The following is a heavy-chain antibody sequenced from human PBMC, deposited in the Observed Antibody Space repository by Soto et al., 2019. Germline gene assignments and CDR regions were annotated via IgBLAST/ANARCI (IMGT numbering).Heavy chain of an antibody. CDR2: ISYDGSNK. CDR3: AKDGAAVAGTRSGFDY. V-gene: IGHV3-30*18. Sequence: QVQLVESGGGVVQPGRSLRLSCAASGFTFSSYGMHWVRQAPGKGMEWVAVISYDGSNKYYADSVKGRFTISRDNSKNTLYLQMNSLRAEDTAVYYCAKDGAAVAGTRSGFDYWGPGTLVTVSS. D-gene: IGHD6-19*01. J-gene: IGHJ4*02. CDR1: GFTFSSYG.